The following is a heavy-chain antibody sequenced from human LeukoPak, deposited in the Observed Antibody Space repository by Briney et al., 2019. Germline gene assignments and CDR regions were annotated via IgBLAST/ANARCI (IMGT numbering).Heavy chain of an antibody. J-gene: IGHJ6*03. V-gene: IGHV4-34*01. CDR1: GGSFSGYH. D-gene: IGHD3-22*01. Sequence: SETLSLTCAVYGGSFSGYHWTWIRQSPGKGLEWIGDINPSGSTYYDPSPKSRLTISVDTSKNQFFLKLRSVTAADTAVYYCARGRHDITMIVVVMTSVSYYLDVWGKGTTVTVS. CDR3: ARGRHDITMIVVVMTSVSYYLDV. CDR2: INPSGST.